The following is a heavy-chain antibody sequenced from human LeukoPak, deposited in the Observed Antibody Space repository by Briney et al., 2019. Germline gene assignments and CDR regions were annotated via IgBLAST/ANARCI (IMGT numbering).Heavy chain of an antibody. D-gene: IGHD1-26*01. Sequence: SGGSLRLSCAASGFTFSSYAMSWVRQAPGKGLEWVSAISGSGGSTYYADSVKGRFTISRDNSKNTLYLQMNSLRAEDTAVYYCAKDHYSGSCPDAFDIWGQGTMVTVSS. CDR3: AKDHYSGSCPDAFDI. V-gene: IGHV3-23*01. CDR1: GFTFSSYA. J-gene: IGHJ3*02. CDR2: ISGSGGST.